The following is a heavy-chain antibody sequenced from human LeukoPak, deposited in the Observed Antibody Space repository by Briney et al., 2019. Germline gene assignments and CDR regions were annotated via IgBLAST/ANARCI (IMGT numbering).Heavy chain of an antibody. CDR3: AKDRDYYDSSGYYYFDY. D-gene: IGHD3-22*01. J-gene: IGHJ4*02. CDR2: ISYDGSNK. V-gene: IGHV3-30*18. Sequence: GGFLRLSCAASGFTFSSYGMHWVRQAPGKGLEWVAVISYDGSNKYYADSVKGRFTISRDNSKNTLYLQMNSLRAEDTAVYYCAKDRDYYDSSGYYYFDYWGQGTLVTVSS. CDR1: GFTFSSYG.